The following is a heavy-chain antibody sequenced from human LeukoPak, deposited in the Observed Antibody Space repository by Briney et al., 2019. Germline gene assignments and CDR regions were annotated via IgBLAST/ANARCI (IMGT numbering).Heavy chain of an antibody. CDR1: GFTFSDSG. J-gene: IGHJ6*02. D-gene: IGHD1-1*01. Sequence: GGSLRLSCVASGFTFSDSGMSWVRQAPGKGLEWVADIKQDGSEKDYVDSVRGRFTISRDNAKNSLYLQMNSLRAEDTAVYYCATYTNWVAGDVWGQGTTVSVSS. CDR3: ATYTNWVAGDV. CDR2: IKQDGSEK. V-gene: IGHV3-7*01.